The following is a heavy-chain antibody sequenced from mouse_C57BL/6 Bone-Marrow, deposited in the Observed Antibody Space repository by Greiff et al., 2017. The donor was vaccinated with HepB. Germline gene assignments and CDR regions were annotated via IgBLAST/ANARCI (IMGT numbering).Heavy chain of an antibody. D-gene: IGHD1-1*01. V-gene: IGHV1-52*01. CDR3: AREGTTVVAHWYFDV. Sequence: VQLQQSGAEPVRPGSSVKLSCKASGYTFTSYWMHWVKQRPIQGLEWIGNIDPSDSETHYNQKFKDKATLTVDKSSSTAYMKLSSLTSEDAAVYYCAREGTTVVAHWYFDVWGTGTTVTVSS. J-gene: IGHJ1*03. CDR1: GYTFTSYW. CDR2: IDPSDSET.